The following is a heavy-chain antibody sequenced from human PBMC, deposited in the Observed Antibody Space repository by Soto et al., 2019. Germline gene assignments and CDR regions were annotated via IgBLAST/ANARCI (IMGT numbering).Heavy chain of an antibody. J-gene: IGHJ6*02. D-gene: IGHD3-10*01. V-gene: IGHV1-18*01. Sequence: ASVKVSCKASGYTFTSYGISWVRQAPGQGLEWMGWISAYNGNTNYAQKLQGRVTMTTDTSTSTADMELRSLRSDDTAVYYCARVSVTMVRGVIFNGMDFWGQGTTVTVSS. CDR1: GYTFTSYG. CDR3: ARVSVTMVRGVIFNGMDF. CDR2: ISAYNGNT.